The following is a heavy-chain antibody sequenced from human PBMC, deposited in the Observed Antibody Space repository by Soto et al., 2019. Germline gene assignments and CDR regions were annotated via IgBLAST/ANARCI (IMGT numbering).Heavy chain of an antibody. J-gene: IGHJ4*02. CDR2: INSDGSST. Sequence: PGGSLRLSCAASGFTFSSYWMHWVRQAPGKGLVWVSRINSDGSSTSYADSVKGRFTISRDNAKNTLYLQMNSLRAEDTAVYYCAGLFLEWLPFDYWGQGTLVTVSS. CDR1: GFTFSSYW. V-gene: IGHV3-74*01. D-gene: IGHD3-3*01. CDR3: AGLFLEWLPFDY.